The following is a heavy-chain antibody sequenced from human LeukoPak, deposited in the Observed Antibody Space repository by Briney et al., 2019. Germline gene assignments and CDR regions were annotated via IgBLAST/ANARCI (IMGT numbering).Heavy chain of an antibody. D-gene: IGHD2-2*01. J-gene: IGHJ4*02. CDR3: ARRVKMPRRPFDY. V-gene: IGHV4-39*07. Sequence: SETLSLTCTVSGGSLSSSNHYWGWLRQPPGTGLEWIGRVSYSGSTFYNPSLKSRVTISVDTSKNQFSLKLSSVTAADTAVYYCARRVKMPRRPFDYRGQGTLVTVSS. CDR1: GGSLSSSNHY. CDR2: VSYSGST.